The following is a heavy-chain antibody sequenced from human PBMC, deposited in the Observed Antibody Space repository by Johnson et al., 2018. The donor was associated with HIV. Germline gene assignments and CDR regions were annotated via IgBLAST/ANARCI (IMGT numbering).Heavy chain of an antibody. CDR3: ARGRDYYGSIDAFDI. Sequence: VQLVESGGGVVQPGRSLRLSCAASGFTFSSYDMHWVRQATGKGLEWVSAIGTAGDTYYPGSAKGRVTISRENAKNFLYLQMNSLKAGDTAVYYCARGRDYYGSIDAFDIWGQGTLVTVSS. J-gene: IGHJ3*02. CDR1: GFTFSSYD. CDR2: IGTAGDT. V-gene: IGHV3-13*01. D-gene: IGHD3-10*01.